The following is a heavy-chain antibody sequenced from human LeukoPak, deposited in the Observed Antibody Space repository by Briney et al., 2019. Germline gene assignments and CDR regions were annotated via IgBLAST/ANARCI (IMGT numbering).Heavy chain of an antibody. CDR3: ARSRRGYYDSSGSHLDC. CDR2: IYYSGSA. Sequence: PSETLSLTCTVSGGTISSSSYYWGWIRQPPGKGLEWIGSIYYSGSACYNPSLKSRVTISVDTSKNQFFLKLSSVTAADTAVYYCARSRRGYYDSSGSHLDCWGQGTLVTVSS. V-gene: IGHV4-39*01. J-gene: IGHJ4*02. CDR1: GGTISSSSYY. D-gene: IGHD3-22*01.